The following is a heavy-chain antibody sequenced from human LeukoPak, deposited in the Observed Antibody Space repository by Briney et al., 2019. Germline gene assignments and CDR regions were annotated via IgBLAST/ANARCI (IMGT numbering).Heavy chain of an antibody. CDR3: ARDPHSSGWYGSDY. Sequence: SETLSLTCTVSGGSISSYYWSWIRQPPGKGLEWIGYIYYSGSTSYNPSLKSRVTISVDTSKNQFSLKLSSVTAADTAVYYCARDPHSSGWYGSDYWGQGTLVTVSP. V-gene: IGHV4-59*12. CDR1: GGSISSYY. D-gene: IGHD6-19*01. J-gene: IGHJ4*02. CDR2: IYYSGST.